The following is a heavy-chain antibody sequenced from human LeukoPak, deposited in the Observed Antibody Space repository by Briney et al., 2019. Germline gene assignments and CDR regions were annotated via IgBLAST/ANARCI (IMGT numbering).Heavy chain of an antibody. D-gene: IGHD4-17*01. CDR3: ARGLNRYFTTVTPLGDY. V-gene: IGHV3-30*03. J-gene: IGHJ4*02. Sequence: GTSLRLSCADSGFTLSIYGLHWVRQAPGKGLEWVAVISYDGNNKFYADSVKGRFTVSRDNSNNTLYLQMSSLRLDDTAIYYCARGLNRYFTTVTPLGDYWGQGILVTVSS. CDR2: ISYDGNNK. CDR1: GFTLSIYG.